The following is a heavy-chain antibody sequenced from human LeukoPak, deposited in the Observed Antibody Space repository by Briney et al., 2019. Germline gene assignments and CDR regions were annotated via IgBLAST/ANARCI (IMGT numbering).Heavy chain of an antibody. CDR1: GFTFSSYG. CDR2: IRYDGSNK. CDR3: ARDLRPALAAAGTYRGMDV. V-gene: IGHV3-30*02. J-gene: IGHJ6*04. D-gene: IGHD6-13*01. Sequence: GGSLRLSCAASGFTFSSYGMHWVRQAPGKGLEWVAFIRYDGSNKYYADSVKGRFTISRDNSKNTLYLQMNSLRAEDTAVYYCARDLRPALAAAGTYRGMDVWGKGTTVTVSS.